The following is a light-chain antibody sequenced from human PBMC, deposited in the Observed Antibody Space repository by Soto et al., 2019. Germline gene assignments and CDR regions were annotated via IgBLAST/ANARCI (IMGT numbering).Light chain of an antibody. J-gene: IGLJ1*01. V-gene: IGLV2-14*01. CDR2: DVS. CDR1: SSDVGGYNY. Sequence: QSALTQPASVTGSPGQSITISCTGTSSDVGGYNYVSWYQQHPGKAPKLMIYDVSNRPSGVSNRFSGSKSGNTASLTISGVQAEDEADYYCSSYTSSSTLGVFGTGTKVTVL. CDR3: SSYTSSSTLGV.